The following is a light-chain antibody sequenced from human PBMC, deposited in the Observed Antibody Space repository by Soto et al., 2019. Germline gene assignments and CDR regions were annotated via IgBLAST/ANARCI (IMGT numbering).Light chain of an antibody. J-gene: IGKJ5*01. Sequence: DIQMTQSPSTLSASVGDSVTITCRASQNIRNWLAWYQQKPGKAPKLLINAASTLQSGVPSRFSGSGSGTDFTLTISSLQPEDFTTYYCQQLNSYPITFGQGTRLEIK. CDR2: AAS. CDR3: QQLNSYPIT. CDR1: QNIRNW. V-gene: IGKV1-5*01.